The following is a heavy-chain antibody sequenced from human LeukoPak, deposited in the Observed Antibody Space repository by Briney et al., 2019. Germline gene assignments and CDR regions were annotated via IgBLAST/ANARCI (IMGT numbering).Heavy chain of an antibody. J-gene: IGHJ3*02. Sequence: PSETLSLTCTVSVGSLSSDISYWSWIRQPAGKGLEWIGRIYTSGMNNYHPSLKSRVTISVDTSNNQFSLKLSSVTAADTAVYYCARGPGMATKEAFDIWGQGTMVTVSS. CDR1: VGSLSSDISY. CDR2: IYTSGMN. V-gene: IGHV4-61*02. D-gene: IGHD5-24*01. CDR3: ARGPGMATKEAFDI.